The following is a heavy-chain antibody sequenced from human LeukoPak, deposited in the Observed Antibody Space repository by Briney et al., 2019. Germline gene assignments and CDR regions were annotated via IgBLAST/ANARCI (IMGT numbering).Heavy chain of an antibody. CDR3: AKDLRPGITGTTLVY. J-gene: IGHJ4*02. V-gene: IGHV3-23*01. CDR1: GFTFSSYA. D-gene: IGHD1-7*01. Sequence: GGSLRLSCAASGFTFSSYAMNWVRQAPGKGLEWVSAISGNGGSTYYADSVKGRFTISRDNSKNTLYLQMNSLRAEDTAVYYCAKDLRPGITGTTLVYWGQGTLVTVSS. CDR2: ISGNGGST.